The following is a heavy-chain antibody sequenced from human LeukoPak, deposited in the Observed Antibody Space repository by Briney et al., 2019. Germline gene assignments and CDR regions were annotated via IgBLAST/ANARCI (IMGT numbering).Heavy chain of an antibody. Sequence: GGSLRLSCAASGFTFSSYAMHWVRQAPGKGLEWVAVISYDGSNKYYADSVKGRFTISRDNSKNTLYLQMYGLRAEDTAVYYCAKSEGSWSTFDYWGQGTLVTVSS. V-gene: IGHV3-30*04. CDR3: AKSEGSWSTFDY. J-gene: IGHJ4*02. CDR2: ISYDGSNK. D-gene: IGHD6-13*01. CDR1: GFTFSSYA.